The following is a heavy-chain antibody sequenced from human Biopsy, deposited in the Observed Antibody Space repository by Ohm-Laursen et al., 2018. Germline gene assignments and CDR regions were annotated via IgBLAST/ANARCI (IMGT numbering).Heavy chain of an antibody. J-gene: IGHJ2*01. CDR3: ARHAPSYSGSYWRYFDL. CDR2: IYYTGST. Sequence: GTLSLTCIVSGGSISSYYWSWIRQPPGKGLEWIGYIYYTGSTNYNPSLKSRVTISVDTSMNHLSLRLTSATAADTAVYYCARHAPSYSGSYWRYFDLWGRGTLVTVSS. D-gene: IGHD1-26*01. V-gene: IGHV4-59*08. CDR1: GGSISSYY.